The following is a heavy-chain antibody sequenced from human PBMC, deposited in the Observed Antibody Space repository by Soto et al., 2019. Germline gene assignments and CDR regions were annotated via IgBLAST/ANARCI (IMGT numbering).Heavy chain of an antibody. Sequence: QVQLQQWGAGLLKPSETLSLTCAVCGGSFSGYYWSWIRQPPGKGLEWIGEINHSGSTNYNPSLKSRVTISVDTSKNQFSLKLSSVTAADTAVYYCARCYWVLDYWGQGTLVTVSS. J-gene: IGHJ4*02. CDR2: INHSGST. CDR3: ARCYWVLDY. D-gene: IGHD2-8*02. V-gene: IGHV4-34*01. CDR1: GGSFSGYY.